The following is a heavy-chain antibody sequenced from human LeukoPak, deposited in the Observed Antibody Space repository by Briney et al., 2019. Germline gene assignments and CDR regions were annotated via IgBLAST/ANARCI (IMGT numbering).Heavy chain of an antibody. J-gene: IGHJ5*02. V-gene: IGHV3-30*04. D-gene: IGHD3-10*01. CDR1: GFTFSSYA. CDR3: ARDRTYYGSGSSPFDP. Sequence: GRSLRLSCAPSGFTFSSYAMHWVRQAPGKGLEWGAVISYDGSNKYYADSVKGRFTISRDNSKNTLYLQMNSLRAEDTAVYYCARDRTYYGSGSSPFDPWGQGTLVTVSS. CDR2: ISYDGSNK.